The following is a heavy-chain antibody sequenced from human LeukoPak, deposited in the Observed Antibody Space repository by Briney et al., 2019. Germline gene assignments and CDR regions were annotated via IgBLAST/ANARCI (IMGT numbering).Heavy chain of an antibody. D-gene: IGHD2-8*02. V-gene: IGHV4-59*08. CDR3: ARVVSRGWFDP. J-gene: IGHJ5*02. CDR1: GGSISSYY. CDR2: IYYSGST. Sequence: SETLSLTCTVSGGSISSYYWSWIRQPPGKGLEWIGYIYYSGSTNYNPSLKSRVTISVDTSKNQCSLKLSSVTAADTAVYYCARVVSRGWFDPWGQGTLVTVSS.